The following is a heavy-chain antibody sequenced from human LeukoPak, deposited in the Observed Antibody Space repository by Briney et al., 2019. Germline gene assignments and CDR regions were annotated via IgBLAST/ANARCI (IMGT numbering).Heavy chain of an antibody. V-gene: IGHV4-59*01. J-gene: IGHJ5*02. CDR1: GGSISSYY. CDR2: ISYSGRT. Sequence: AETLSLTCTVSGGSISSYYCSWIRQPPGKGLEWIGYISYSGRTNYNPSLKSRVTVSVDTSKNQFSLKLSSVTAADTAVYYRARLGSNNWFDPWGQGTLVTVSS. CDR3: ARLGSNNWFDP.